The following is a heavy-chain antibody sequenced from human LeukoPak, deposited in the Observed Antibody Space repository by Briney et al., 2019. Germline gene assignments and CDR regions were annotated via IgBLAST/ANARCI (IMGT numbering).Heavy chain of an antibody. D-gene: IGHD6-19*01. J-gene: IGHJ4*01. V-gene: IGHV4-38-2*02. CDR3: GLSKLGIAVAGPIDY. Sequence: SSETLSLICTVSGGSISPYYWGWIRQPPGKGLEWIGSIHHSGSTYYNPSLKSRLTVSVDTSKNQFSLKLSSVTAADTAIYYCGLSKLGIAVAGPIDYWGQGTLVTVSS. CDR2: IHHSGST. CDR1: GGSISPYY.